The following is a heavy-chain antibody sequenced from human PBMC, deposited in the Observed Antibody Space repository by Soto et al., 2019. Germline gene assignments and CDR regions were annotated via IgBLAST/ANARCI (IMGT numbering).Heavy chain of an antibody. Sequence: QVQLVESGGGVVQPGRSLRLSCAASGFTFSSYAMHWVRQAPGKGLEWVAVISYDRSNKYYADSVKGRFTISRDNSKNTRYLHMNSLRAEDTAVYYCARDRGGEGIAVAGTLDYGGQGTLVTVSS. V-gene: IGHV3-30-3*01. CDR2: ISYDRSNK. CDR1: GFTFSSYA. CDR3: ARDRGGEGIAVAGTLDY. J-gene: IGHJ4*02. D-gene: IGHD6-19*01.